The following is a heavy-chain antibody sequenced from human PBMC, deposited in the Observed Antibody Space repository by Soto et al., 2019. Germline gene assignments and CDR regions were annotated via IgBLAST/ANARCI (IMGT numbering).Heavy chain of an antibody. V-gene: IGHV3-23*01. CDR1: GFTFSSYA. D-gene: IGHD3-3*01. Sequence: PGGSLRLSCAASGFTFSSYAMSWVRQAPGKGLEWVSAISGSGGSTYYADSVKGRFTISRDNSKNTLYLQMNSLRAEDTAVYYCAKDPYYVFGGVYYNSARTFDSGGKETLF. CDR3: AKDPYYVFGGVYYNSARTFDS. J-gene: IGHJ4*02. CDR2: ISGSGGST.